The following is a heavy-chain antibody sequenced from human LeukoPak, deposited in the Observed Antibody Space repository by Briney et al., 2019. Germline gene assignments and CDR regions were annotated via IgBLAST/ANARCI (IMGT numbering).Heavy chain of an antibody. J-gene: IGHJ5*02. V-gene: IGHV4-59*08. CDR2: IYYSGST. D-gene: IGHD2-2*01. Sequence: SETLSLTCTVSGGSISSYYWSWIRQPPGKGLEWIGYIYYSGSTNYNPSLKSRVTISVDTSKNQFSLKLSSVTAADTAVYYCARHAMAARQARFDPWGQGTPVTVSS. CDR3: ARHAMAARQARFDP. CDR1: GGSISSYY.